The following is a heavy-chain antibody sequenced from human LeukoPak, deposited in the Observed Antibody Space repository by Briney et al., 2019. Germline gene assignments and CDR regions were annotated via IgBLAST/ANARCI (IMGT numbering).Heavy chain of an antibody. V-gene: IGHV7-4-1*02. CDR3: ARALTDYSQLPSDAFDI. J-gene: IGHJ3*02. Sequence: GASVKVSCKASGYTFTIYAMNWVRQAPGQGLEWMGWINTNTGNPTYAQGFTGRFVFSLDTSVSTAYLQISSLKAEDTAVYYCARALTDYSQLPSDAFDIWGQGTMVTVSS. CDR2: INTNTGNP. CDR1: GYTFTIYA. D-gene: IGHD1-1*01.